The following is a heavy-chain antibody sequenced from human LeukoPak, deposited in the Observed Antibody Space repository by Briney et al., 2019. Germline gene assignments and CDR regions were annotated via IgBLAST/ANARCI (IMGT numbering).Heavy chain of an antibody. CDR1: GFTFTGYY. CDR2: INPNSGGT. D-gene: IGHD3-10*01. CDR3: ARDLFYSVSGTYYNVGRVFNY. J-gene: IGHJ4*02. Sequence: PEASVKVSCKASGFTFTGYYMHWVRQAPGQGLEWMGWINPNSGGTNYAQKFQGRVTMTRGTSITTAYMELTSLRSDDTAVYYCARDLFYSVSGTYYNVGRVFNYWGQGTLVTVSS. V-gene: IGHV1-2*02.